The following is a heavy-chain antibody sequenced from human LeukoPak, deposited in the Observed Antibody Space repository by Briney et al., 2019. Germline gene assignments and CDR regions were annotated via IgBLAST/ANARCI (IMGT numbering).Heavy chain of an antibody. Sequence: PGGSLRLSCAASGFTFDDYAMHWVRQAPGKGLEWVSGISWNSGSVGYADSVKGRFTISRDNAKNSLYLQMNSLRAEDTALYYCAKDYDSSGYYKFDYWGQGTLLTVSS. CDR1: GFTFDDYA. V-gene: IGHV3-9*01. CDR2: ISWNSGSV. D-gene: IGHD3-22*01. J-gene: IGHJ4*02. CDR3: AKDYDSSGYYKFDY.